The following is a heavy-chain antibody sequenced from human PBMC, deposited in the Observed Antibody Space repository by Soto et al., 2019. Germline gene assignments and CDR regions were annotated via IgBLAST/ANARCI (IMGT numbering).Heavy chain of an antibody. D-gene: IGHD2-2*01. V-gene: IGHV1-69*13. J-gene: IGHJ6*02. CDR3: AWGLVVPAAISQYYHYYGLDV. Sequence: GASVKVSCKASGGTFSSYAISWVRQAPGQGLEWMGGIIPIFGTANYAQKFQGRVTITADESTSTAYMELSSLRSEDTAVYYCAWGLVVPAAISQYYHYYGLDVWGQGTTVTVSS. CDR2: IIPIFGTA. CDR1: GGTFSSYA.